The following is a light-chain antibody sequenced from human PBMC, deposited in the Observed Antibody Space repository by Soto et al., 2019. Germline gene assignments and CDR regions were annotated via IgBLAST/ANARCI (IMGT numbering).Light chain of an antibody. Sequence: DIAMTQSPATLSLSPGERATISCLASQSVTSYLAWYQQTPGPAPRLLIYGASTRATGIPARFSGSGSGTEFTLTISSLQSEDFAVYYCQQYNNWPRTFGQGTKVDIK. V-gene: IGKV3-15*01. CDR1: QSVTSY. J-gene: IGKJ1*01. CDR2: GAS. CDR3: QQYNNWPRT.